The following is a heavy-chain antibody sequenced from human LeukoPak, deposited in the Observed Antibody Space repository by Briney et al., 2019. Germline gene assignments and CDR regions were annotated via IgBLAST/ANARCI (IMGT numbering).Heavy chain of an antibody. CDR2: IHYSGST. CDR3: AREVGAARPNFDY. CDR1: GGSISSGGYY. Sequence: PSETLSLTCTVSGGSISSGGYYWSWIRQHPGKGLEWIGYIHYSGSTYYNPSLKSRVTISVDTSKNQFSLKLSSVTAADTAVYYCAREVGAARPNFDYWGQGTLVTVSS. D-gene: IGHD6-6*01. V-gene: IGHV4-31*03. J-gene: IGHJ4*02.